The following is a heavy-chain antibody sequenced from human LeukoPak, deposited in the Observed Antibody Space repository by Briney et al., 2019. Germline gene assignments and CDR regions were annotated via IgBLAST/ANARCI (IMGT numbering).Heavy chain of an antibody. CDR2: INSDGSST. D-gene: IGHD2-21*01. CDR1: GFTLSSYW. V-gene: IGHV3-74*01. J-gene: IGHJ4*02. Sequence: GGSLRLSCAASGFTLSSYWMHWVRQAPGKGLVWVSRINSDGSSTSYADSVKGRFTISRDNAKNTLYLQMNSLRAEDTAVYYCARGGHITKPGTGFDYWGQGTLLTVSS. CDR3: ARGGHITKPGTGFDY.